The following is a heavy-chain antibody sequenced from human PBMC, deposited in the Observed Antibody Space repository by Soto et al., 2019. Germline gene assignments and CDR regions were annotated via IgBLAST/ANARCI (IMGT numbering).Heavy chain of an antibody. Sequence: ASVKVSCKASGYTFTGYYMHWVRQAPGQGLEWMGWINPNSGGTNYAQKFQGRVTMTRDTSISTAYMELSRLRSDDTAVYYCAGETPMITFGGVTANWFDPWGQGTLVTVSS. V-gene: IGHV1-2*02. D-gene: IGHD3-16*01. CDR3: AGETPMITFGGVTANWFDP. CDR1: GYTFTGYY. J-gene: IGHJ5*02. CDR2: INPNSGGT.